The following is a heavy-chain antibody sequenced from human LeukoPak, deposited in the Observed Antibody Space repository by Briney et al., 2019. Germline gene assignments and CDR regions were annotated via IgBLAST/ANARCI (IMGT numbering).Heavy chain of an antibody. V-gene: IGHV1-3*01. CDR3: AIGLRGGWGVEY. CDR2: INAGNGNT. Sequence: ASVKVSCKASGYPFTSYGLHWVRQAPGQRLEWMGWINAGNGNTKNSQKFQGRVTVTRDTSASTAYMDLSSLRSEDTAVYYCAIGLRGGWGVEYWGQGTLVTVSS. D-gene: IGHD3-10*01. J-gene: IGHJ4*02. CDR1: GYPFTSYG.